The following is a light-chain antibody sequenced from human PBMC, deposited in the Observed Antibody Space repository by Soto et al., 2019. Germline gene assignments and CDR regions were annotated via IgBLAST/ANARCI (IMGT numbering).Light chain of an antibody. CDR1: QSINID. CDR3: QQRGNWPRTWA. J-gene: IGKJ1*01. CDR2: DAF. Sequence: EIVLTQSPVTLSLSPGEVATLSCKASQSINIDLAWYQQKPGQVPRLHIYDAFSRATGIPGRFTDSGSGTDFTLTISSLEPEDFAVYYCQQRGNWPRTWAFGQGTKVEV. V-gene: IGKV3-11*01.